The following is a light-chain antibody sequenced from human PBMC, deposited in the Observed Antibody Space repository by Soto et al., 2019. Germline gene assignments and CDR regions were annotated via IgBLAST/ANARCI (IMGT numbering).Light chain of an antibody. CDR2: SAS. J-gene: IGKJ5*01. CDR1: QTIRRY. Sequence: DIQMTQSPSSLSASVXDXVXITGPASQTIRRYLNWYQQRPGKAPNLLIYSASSLQSGVPSRFSGSGSGTDFTLTISSLQPEDFATYYCQQSYSTPPIPFGQGTRPAIK. V-gene: IGKV1-39*01. CDR3: QQSYSTPPIP.